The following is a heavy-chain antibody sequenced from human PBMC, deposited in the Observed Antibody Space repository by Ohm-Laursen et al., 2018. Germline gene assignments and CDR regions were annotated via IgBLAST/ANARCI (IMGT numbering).Heavy chain of an antibody. V-gene: IGHV1-8*01. CDR3: ARGTSGYSSGWSPYYYYYYGMDD. D-gene: IGHD6-19*01. CDR2: MNPISGNT. J-gene: IGHJ6*02. Sequence: AASVKVSCNAPGYTFTSYDINWVRQATGQGLEWMGWMNPISGNTGYAQKFQGRVTMTRNTSISTAYMELSSLRSEDTAVYYWARGTSGYSSGWSPYYYYYYGMDDWGQGTTVTVSS. CDR1: GYTFTSYD.